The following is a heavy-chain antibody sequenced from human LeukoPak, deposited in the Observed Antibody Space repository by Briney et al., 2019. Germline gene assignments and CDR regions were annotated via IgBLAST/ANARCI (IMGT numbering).Heavy chain of an antibody. D-gene: IGHD6-19*01. CDR3: AKDLYSSGWYYFDY. CDR2: ISWNSGSI. J-gene: IGHJ4*02. V-gene: IGHV3-9*01. Sequence: GGSLRLSCAASGFTFDDYAMHWVRQAPGKGLEWVSGISWNSGSIGYADSVKGRFTISRDNARNSLYLQMNSLRAEDTALYYCAKDLYSSGWYYFDYWGQGTLVTVSS. CDR1: GFTFDDYA.